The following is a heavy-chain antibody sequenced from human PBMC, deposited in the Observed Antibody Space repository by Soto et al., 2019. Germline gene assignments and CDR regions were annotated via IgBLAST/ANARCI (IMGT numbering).Heavy chain of an antibody. CDR2: MSSSGKTI. CDR3: ARVRVITAAQIFRPGTWVAY. V-gene: IGHV3-11*01. J-gene: IGHJ4*02. D-gene: IGHD2-2*01. Sequence: QVQLVESGGGLVKPGGSLRLSCAASGFIFSDYYLSWIRQAPGKGLEWISYMSSSGKTIYYADSVQGRFTISRDNAKNSLYLKLNSLRAEDTAVYICARVRVITAAQIFRPGTWVAYSGQGTLVTVSS. CDR1: GFIFSDYY.